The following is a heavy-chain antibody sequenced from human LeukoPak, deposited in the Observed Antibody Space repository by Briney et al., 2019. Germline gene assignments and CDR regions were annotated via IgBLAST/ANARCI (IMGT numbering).Heavy chain of an antibody. J-gene: IGHJ3*02. Sequence: KPGGSLRLSCTPSGFTFSNYTLNWVRQAPGKGLEWVSSISSTSHYIYYADSVKGRFTISRDNPKDFLYLQMNSLRAEDTAVYYCAVIRYDSSTLFDIWGQGTMVTVSS. CDR3: AVIRYDSSTLFDI. V-gene: IGHV3-21*06. D-gene: IGHD3-16*01. CDR1: GFTFSNYT. CDR2: ISSTSHYI.